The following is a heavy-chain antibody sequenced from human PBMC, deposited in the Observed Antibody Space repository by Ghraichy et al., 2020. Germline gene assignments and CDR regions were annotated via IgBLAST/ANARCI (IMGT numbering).Heavy chain of an antibody. V-gene: IGHV3-30*04. Sequence: GGSLRLSCAASGFTFSSYAMHWVRQAPGKGLEWVAVISYDGSNKYYADSVKGRFTISRDNSKNTLYLQMNSLRAEDTAVYYCARAGYYDFWSGYYSTPHLDYYYYMDVWGKGTTVTVSS. CDR1: GFTFSSYA. J-gene: IGHJ6*03. CDR2: ISYDGSNK. CDR3: ARAGYYDFWSGYYSTPHLDYYYYMDV. D-gene: IGHD3-3*01.